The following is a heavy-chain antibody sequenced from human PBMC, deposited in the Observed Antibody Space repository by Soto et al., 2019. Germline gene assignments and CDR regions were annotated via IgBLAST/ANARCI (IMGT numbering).Heavy chain of an antibody. Sequence: SETLSLTCTVSGGSISSSSYYWGWIRQPPGKGLEWIGSIYYSGSTYYDPSLKSRVTISVDTSKNQFSLKLSSVTAADTALYYCARERGYCSGGSCPVDYWGPGTLVTISS. CDR1: GGSISSSSYY. D-gene: IGHD2-15*01. CDR2: IYYSGST. V-gene: IGHV4-39*02. CDR3: ARERGYCSGGSCPVDY. J-gene: IGHJ4*02.